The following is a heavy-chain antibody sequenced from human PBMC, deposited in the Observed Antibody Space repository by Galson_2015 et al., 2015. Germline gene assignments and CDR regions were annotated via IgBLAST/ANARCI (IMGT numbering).Heavy chain of an antibody. CDR3: ARGGGYCSSTSCYSGIDY. CDR2: ISSSSSYI. Sequence: SLRLSCAASGFTFSSYSMNWVRQAPGKGLEWVSSISSSSSYIYYADSVKGRFTISRDNAKNSLYLQMNSLRAEDTAVYYCARGGGYCSSTSCYSGIDYWGQGTLVTVSS. D-gene: IGHD2-2*02. CDR1: GFTFSSYS. J-gene: IGHJ4*02. V-gene: IGHV3-21*01.